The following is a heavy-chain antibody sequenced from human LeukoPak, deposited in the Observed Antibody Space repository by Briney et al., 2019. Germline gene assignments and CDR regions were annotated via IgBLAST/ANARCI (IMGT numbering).Heavy chain of an antibody. CDR3: AREGLYDSSGYYFGY. J-gene: IGHJ4*02. CDR1: GYTFTSHG. Sequence: SVKVSCKASGYTFTSHGINWVRQAPGQGLEWMGWISTYNGNTNYAQKLQGRVTMTTDTSTTTAYMELRSLRSDDTALYYCAREGLYDSSGYYFGYWGQGTLVTVSS. D-gene: IGHD3-22*01. CDR2: ISTYNGNT. V-gene: IGHV1-18*01.